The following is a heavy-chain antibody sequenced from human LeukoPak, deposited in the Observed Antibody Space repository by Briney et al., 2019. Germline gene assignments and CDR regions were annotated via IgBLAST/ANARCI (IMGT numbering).Heavy chain of an antibody. Sequence: GASVKVSCKASGGTFISYAISWVRQAPGQGLEWMGGIIPIFGTANYAQKFQGRVTITADESTSTAYMELSSLRSEDTAVYYCARVHYDPYCGGDCYSRHYHYYGMDVWGQGTTVTVSS. V-gene: IGHV1-69*13. D-gene: IGHD2-21*02. CDR3: ARVHYDPYCGGDCYSRHYHYYGMDV. CDR2: IIPIFGTA. CDR1: GGTFISYA. J-gene: IGHJ6*02.